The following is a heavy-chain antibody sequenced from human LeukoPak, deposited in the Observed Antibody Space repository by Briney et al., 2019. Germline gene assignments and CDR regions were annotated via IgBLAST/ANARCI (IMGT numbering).Heavy chain of an antibody. Sequence: SETLSPTCTVSGGSISSSSYYWGWIRQPPGKGLEWIGSIYYSGSTYYNPSLKSRVTISVDTSRNQFSLKLSSVTAADTAVYYCARHRDHSARFDYWGQGTLVTVSS. V-gene: IGHV4-39*01. CDR3: ARHRDHSARFDY. CDR2: IYYSGST. CDR1: GGSISSSSYY. D-gene: IGHD1-14*01. J-gene: IGHJ4*02.